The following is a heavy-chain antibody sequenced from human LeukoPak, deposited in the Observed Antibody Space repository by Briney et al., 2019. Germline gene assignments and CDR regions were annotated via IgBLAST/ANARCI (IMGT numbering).Heavy chain of an antibody. D-gene: IGHD6-19*01. J-gene: IGHJ4*02. CDR3: SSSSGWYEVYFDY. V-gene: IGHV4-39*01. CDR1: RGYISSSSYY. CDR2: IYYSGST. Sequence: PSETLSLTCTVSRGYISSSSYYWGWIRQPPGKGLEWIGSIYYSGSTYYNPSLKSRVTISVDTCKNQFSLKLSSVTAADTAVYYSSSSSGWYEVYFDYWGQGTLVTVSS.